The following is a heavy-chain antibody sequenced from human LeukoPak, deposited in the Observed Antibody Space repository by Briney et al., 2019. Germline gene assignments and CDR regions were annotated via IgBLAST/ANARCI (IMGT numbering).Heavy chain of an antibody. CDR3: TRSSGKIDY. V-gene: IGHV1-2*02. CDR2: MNSNSGAT. D-gene: IGHD6-19*01. CDR1: GYTFTDYY. Sequence: GAAVKVSCKGSGYTFTDYYIHWVRLAPGQGFEWMAWMNSNSGATKYAQKFQDGVTVTRDTSISTAYMELSSLRSDDTPVYFCTRSSGKIDYWGQGTQVTVSS. J-gene: IGHJ4*02.